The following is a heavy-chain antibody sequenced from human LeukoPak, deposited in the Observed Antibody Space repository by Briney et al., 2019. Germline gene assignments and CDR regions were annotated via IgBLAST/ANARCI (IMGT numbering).Heavy chain of an antibody. CDR1: GYTFTSYD. V-gene: IGHV1-46*01. J-gene: IGHJ1*01. CDR2: IYPSGGST. Sequence: ASVKVSCKASGYTFTSYDMHWVRQAPGQGLEWMGIIYPSGGSTSNAQIFQGRVTMTRDTSTSTVYMGLSSLRSEDTAVYYCARGGSSWYRGSFQHWGQGALVTVSS. CDR3: ARGGSSWYRGSFQH. D-gene: IGHD6-13*01.